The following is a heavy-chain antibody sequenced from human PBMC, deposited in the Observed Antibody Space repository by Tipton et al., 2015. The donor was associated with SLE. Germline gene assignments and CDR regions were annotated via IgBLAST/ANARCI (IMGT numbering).Heavy chain of an antibody. V-gene: IGHV4-39*07. CDR2: IYYSGST. Sequence: LRLSCTVSGGSISSSSYYWGWIRQPPGKGLEWIGSIYYSGSTHYNPSLKSRVTISVDTSKNQFSLKLSSVTAADTAVYYCARQRDGFRQLLSADYWGQGTLVTVSS. J-gene: IGHJ4*02. D-gene: IGHD3-10*01. CDR3: ARQRDGFRQLLSADY. CDR1: GGSISSSSYY.